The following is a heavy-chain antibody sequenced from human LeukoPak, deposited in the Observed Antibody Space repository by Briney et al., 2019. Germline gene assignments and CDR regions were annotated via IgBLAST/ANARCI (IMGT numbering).Heavy chain of an antibody. J-gene: IGHJ5*02. Sequence: PGRSLRLSCAASGFTFDDYAMHWVRQAPGKGLEWVSGISWNSGSIGYADSVKGRFTISRDNAKNSLYLQMNSLRAEDTALYYCAKDIIPGSGYPPSGFHPGGQGTLVTVSS. V-gene: IGHV3-9*01. CDR1: GFTFDDYA. CDR2: ISWNSGSI. D-gene: IGHD3-22*01. CDR3: AKDIIPGSGYPPSGFHP.